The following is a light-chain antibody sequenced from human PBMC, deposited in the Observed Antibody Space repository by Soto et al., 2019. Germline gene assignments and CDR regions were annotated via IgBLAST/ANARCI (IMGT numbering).Light chain of an antibody. CDR1: QSVHNY. CDR2: GAS. CDR3: QQYNSYPRT. Sequence: EIVLTQSPATLSVSPGERAALSCKASQSVHNYLAWYQQKPGQAPRLLIYGASTRAAGVPARFSGSGSGTDFTLTISSLQPDDFATYYCQQYNSYPRTFGGGTKVDIK. J-gene: IGKJ4*01. V-gene: IGKV3D-15*01.